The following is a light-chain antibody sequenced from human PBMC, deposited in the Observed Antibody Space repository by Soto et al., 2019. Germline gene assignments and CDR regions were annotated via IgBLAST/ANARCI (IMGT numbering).Light chain of an antibody. CDR1: QGIKND. V-gene: IGKV1-6*01. CDR3: LQDHSYPLT. Sequence: AIQMTQSPSSLSASVGDRVIITCRASQGIKNDLGWYQQKPGKAPKLLIYASSSSQGGVPSRFSGSGSGTEFTLSISSLQPEDFATYYCLQDHSYPLTFGQGTKVEIK. CDR2: ASS. J-gene: IGKJ1*01.